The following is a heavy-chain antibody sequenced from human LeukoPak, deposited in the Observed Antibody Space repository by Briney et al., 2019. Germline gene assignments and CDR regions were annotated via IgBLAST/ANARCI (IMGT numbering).Heavy chain of an antibody. J-gene: IGHJ4*02. CDR2: IYYSGST. CDR1: GGSISSYY. Sequence: TSETLSLTCTVSGGSISSYYWSWIRQPPGKGLEWIGYIYYSGSTNYNPSLKSRVTISVDTSKNQFSLKLSSVTAADTAVYASSPRGYSYGYQVYWGQGTLVTVSS. D-gene: IGHD5-18*01. V-gene: IGHV4-59*12. CDR3: SPRGYSYGYQVY.